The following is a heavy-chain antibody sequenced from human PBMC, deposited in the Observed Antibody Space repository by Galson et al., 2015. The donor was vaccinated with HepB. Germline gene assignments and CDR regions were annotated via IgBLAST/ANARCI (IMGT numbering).Heavy chain of an antibody. CDR1: GDSVSSTSAA. CDR3: ARSSGWFVY. D-gene: IGHD6-19*01. Sequence: CAISGDSVSSTSAAWDWIRLSPSRGLEWLGRTYYRSKGYRNYAGSVKSRITINPDTSKNQLSLQLNSVTPEDTAVYYCARSSGWFVYWGQGTLVTVSS. J-gene: IGHJ5*01. CDR2: TYYRSKGYR. V-gene: IGHV6-1*01.